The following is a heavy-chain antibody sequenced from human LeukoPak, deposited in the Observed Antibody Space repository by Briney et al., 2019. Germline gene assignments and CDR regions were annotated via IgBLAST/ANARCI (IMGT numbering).Heavy chain of an antibody. D-gene: IGHD1-26*01. Sequence: SETLSLTCTVSGGSISNYYGNWIRQPPGKGLEGIGNIYYSGSTNYNPSLKSRVTISVDTSKNQCSLKLSSLTAADTAVYYCARRGANSGSYSHFDLWGRGTLVTVSS. CDR3: ARRGANSGSYSHFDL. V-gene: IGHV4-59*13. J-gene: IGHJ2*01. CDR1: GGSISNYY. CDR2: IYYSGST.